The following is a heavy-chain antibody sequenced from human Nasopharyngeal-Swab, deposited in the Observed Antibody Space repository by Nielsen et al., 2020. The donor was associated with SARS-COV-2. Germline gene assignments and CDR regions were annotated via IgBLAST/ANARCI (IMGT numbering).Heavy chain of an antibody. J-gene: IGHJ5*02. CDR2: ISHNSGT. CDR3: AKEGATGWFDP. V-gene: IGHV4-59*11. CDR1: GVSISSQY. Sequence: ESLKISCTVSGVSISSQYWSRIRQPPGKGLEWIGYISHNSGTNYNPSLKSRVTMFMHTSKNQFSLKLRSVTAADTAVYYCAKEGATGWFDPWGQGTLVTVSS.